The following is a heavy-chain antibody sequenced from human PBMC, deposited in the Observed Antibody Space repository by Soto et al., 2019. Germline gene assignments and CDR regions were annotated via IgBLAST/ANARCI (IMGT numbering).Heavy chain of an antibody. D-gene: IGHD2-2*02. CDR2: IIPILGIA. J-gene: IGHJ4*02. V-gene: IGHV1-69*04. CDR3: ARETILGYCSSTSCYRTLGY. CDR1: GGTFSSYT. Sequence: SVKVSCKASGGTFSSYTISWVRQAPGQGLEWMGRIIPILGIANYAQKFQGRVTITADKSTSTAYMELSSLRSEDTAVYYCARETILGYCSSTSCYRTLGYWGQGTLVTVSS.